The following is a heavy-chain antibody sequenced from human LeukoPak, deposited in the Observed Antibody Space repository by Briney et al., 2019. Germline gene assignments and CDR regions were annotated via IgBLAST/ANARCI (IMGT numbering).Heavy chain of an antibody. CDR1: GFTFSNYA. J-gene: IGHJ4*02. CDR2: ISGSGGTT. CDR3: ARTLWGGFDY. Sequence: GGSLRLSCAASGFTFSNYAMTWVRQAPGKGLECVSDISGSGGTTYYADSVNGRFTISRDNSKNTLYLQMNSLTAEDTAVYYCARTLWGGFDYWGQGILVTVSS. V-gene: IGHV3-23*01. D-gene: IGHD3-16*01.